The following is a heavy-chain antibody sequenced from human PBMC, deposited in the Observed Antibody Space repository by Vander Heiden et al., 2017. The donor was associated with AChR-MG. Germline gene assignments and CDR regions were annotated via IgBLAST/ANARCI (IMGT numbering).Heavy chain of an antibody. Sequence: QVQLVQSAAEVKKPGSSVKVCCKASGGSFRSYASNWVRPPPGQGLEWMGRIIPILGIANYAQKFQGRVTITADKSTSTAYMELSSLRSEDTAVYYCARSPHCSGGSCWVDRSAKLKLFDPWGQGTLVTVSS. D-gene: IGHD2-15*01. CDR2: IIPILGIA. V-gene: IGHV1-69*04. J-gene: IGHJ5*02. CDR1: GGSFRSYA. CDR3: ARSPHCSGGSCWVDRSAKLKLFDP.